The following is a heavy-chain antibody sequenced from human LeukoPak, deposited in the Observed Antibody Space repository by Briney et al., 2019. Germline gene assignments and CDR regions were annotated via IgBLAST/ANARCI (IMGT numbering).Heavy chain of an antibody. J-gene: IGHJ4*02. CDR1: GGSISGGDYY. D-gene: IGHD2-21*02. Sequence: SQTLSLTCTVSGGSISGGDYYWSWTRQPPGKGREWIGYIYYSGSTYYNPSLKSRVTISVDTSKNQFSLKLSSVTAADTAVYYCARDRVVTTNYFDYWGQGTLVTVSS. CDR3: ARDRVVTTNYFDY. V-gene: IGHV4-30-4*08. CDR2: IYYSGST.